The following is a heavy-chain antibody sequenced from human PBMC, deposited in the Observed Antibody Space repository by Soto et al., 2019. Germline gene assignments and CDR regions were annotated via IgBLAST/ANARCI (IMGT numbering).Heavy chain of an antibody. CDR3: ARGIRNFPDIVLVPAAISFYYYYGMDV. J-gene: IGHJ6*02. CDR2: IIPIFGTA. V-gene: IGHV1-69*13. Sequence: SVKVSCKASGYTFTSYGISWVRQAPGQGLEWMGGIIPIFGTANYAQKFQGRVTITADESTSTAYMELSSLRSEDTAVYYCARGIRNFPDIVLVPAAISFYYYYGMDVWGQGTTVTVSS. D-gene: IGHD2-2*01. CDR1: GYTFTSYG.